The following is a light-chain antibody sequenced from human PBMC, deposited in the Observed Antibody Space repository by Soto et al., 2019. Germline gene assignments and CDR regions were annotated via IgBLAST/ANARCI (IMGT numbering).Light chain of an antibody. J-gene: IGLJ1*01. CDR3: QSYDSSLSGYV. CDR1: SSNIGTGYD. Sequence: QSVLTQPPSVSGAPGQRVTISCTGSSSNIGTGYDVHWYQQLPGTAPKLLIYGNTNRPSGVPDRVSGSKSGTSASLAITGFQAEDEADYYCQSYDSSLSGYVFGTGTKLTVL. V-gene: IGLV1-40*01. CDR2: GNT.